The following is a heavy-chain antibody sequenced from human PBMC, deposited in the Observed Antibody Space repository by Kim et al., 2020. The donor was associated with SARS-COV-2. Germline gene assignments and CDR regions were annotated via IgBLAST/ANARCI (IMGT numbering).Heavy chain of an antibody. CDR3: ARLAGITFVC. Sequence: SETLSLTCTVSGGSISSSSYYWGWIRQPPGKGLEWIGSIYYSGSTYYNPSLKSRVTISVDTSKNQFSLKLSSVTAADTAVYYCARLAGITFVCWGQGTLVTVSS. J-gene: IGHJ4*02. V-gene: IGHV4-39*01. CDR1: GGSISSSSYY. D-gene: IGHD3-16*01. CDR2: IYYSGST.